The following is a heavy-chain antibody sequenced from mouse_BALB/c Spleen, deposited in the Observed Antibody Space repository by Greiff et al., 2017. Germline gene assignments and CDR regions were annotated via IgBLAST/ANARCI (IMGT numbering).Heavy chain of an antibody. V-gene: IGHV1-9*01. J-gene: IGHJ3*01. CDR1: GYTFSSYW. Sequence: VQLQQSGAELMKPGASVKISCKATGYTFSSYWIEWVKQRPGHGLEWIGEILPGSGSTNYNEKFKGKATFTADTSSNTAYMQLSSLTSEDSAVYYCARWCLLRALAYWGQGTLVTVSA. CDR2: ILPGSGST. D-gene: IGHD1-1*01. CDR3: ARWCLLRALAY.